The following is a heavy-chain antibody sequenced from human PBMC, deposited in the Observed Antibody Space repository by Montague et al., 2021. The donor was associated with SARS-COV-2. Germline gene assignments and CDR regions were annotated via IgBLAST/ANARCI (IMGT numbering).Heavy chain of an antibody. CDR3: ARVLGGYCSGGSCYRGWYFDL. CDR2: IYYSGST. CDR1: GGSISSGGYY. V-gene: IGHV4-31*03. D-gene: IGHD2-15*01. J-gene: IGHJ2*01. Sequence: TLSLTCTVSGGSISSGGYYWSWIRQHPGKGLEWIGYIYYSGSTYYNPSLKSRVTISVDTSKNQFSLKLSSVTAADTAVYYCARVLGGYCSGGSCYRGWYFDLWGRGTLDTVSS.